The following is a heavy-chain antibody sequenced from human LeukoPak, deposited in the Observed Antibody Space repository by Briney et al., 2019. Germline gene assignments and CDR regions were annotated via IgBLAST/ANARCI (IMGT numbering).Heavy chain of an antibody. CDR1: GFTFSSYS. D-gene: IGHD3-22*01. CDR3: AGGLYPDYYVSSGSSPPEH. V-gene: IGHV3-21*01. CDR2: ISSSGSYI. J-gene: IGHJ1*01. Sequence: PGGSLRLSCAASGFTFSSYSMNWVRQAPGKGLEWVSSISSSGSYIYYADSMQGRFTISRDNSKNSLFLQMNSLRAEDTAVYYCAGGLYPDYYVSSGSSPPEHWGQGTLVTVSS.